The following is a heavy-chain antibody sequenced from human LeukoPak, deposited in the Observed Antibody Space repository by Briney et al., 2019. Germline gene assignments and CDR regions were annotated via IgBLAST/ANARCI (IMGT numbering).Heavy chain of an antibody. CDR1: GDSVSSNSAA. CDR3: AKGLRGIAAAGYAFDI. J-gene: IGHJ3*02. CDR2: TYYRSRWYN. V-gene: IGHV6-1*01. D-gene: IGHD6-13*01. Sequence: SQTLSLTCAISGDSVSSNSAAWNWIRQSPSRGLEWLGRTYYRSRWYNDYAVTVKSRITINPDTSKNQFSLQLNSVTPEDTAVYYCAKGLRGIAAAGYAFDIWGQGTMVTVSS.